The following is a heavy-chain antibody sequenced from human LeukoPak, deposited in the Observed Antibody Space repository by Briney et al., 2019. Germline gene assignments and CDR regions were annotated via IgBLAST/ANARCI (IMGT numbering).Heavy chain of an antibody. CDR2: IIPIFGTA. D-gene: IGHD3-22*01. CDR1: GGTFISYA. V-gene: IGHV1-69*01. Sequence: SVKVSCKASGGTFISYAISRVRQAPGQGLEWMGGIIPIFGTANYAQKFQGRVTITANESTSTAYMELSSLRSEDTAVYYCARDQRPYYYDSSGYYTLDYWGQGTLVTVSS. CDR3: ARDQRPYYYDSSGYYTLDY. J-gene: IGHJ4*02.